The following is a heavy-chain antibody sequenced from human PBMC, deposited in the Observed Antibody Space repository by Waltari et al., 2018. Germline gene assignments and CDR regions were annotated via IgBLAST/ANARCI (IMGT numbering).Heavy chain of an antibody. D-gene: IGHD1-26*01. Sequence: EVQVVESGGGLVQPGGSLRLPFAASGFAFSMCGMTWVRQAPREGVEWVAKIKQDGSETYYVDSVKGRFTISRDNAKNSLYLQMNSLRAEDTAMYYCAREWYSGSYFPWGQGTLVTVSS. CDR2: IKQDGSET. J-gene: IGHJ5*02. V-gene: IGHV3-7*01. CDR3: AREWYSGSYFP. CDR1: GFAFSMCG.